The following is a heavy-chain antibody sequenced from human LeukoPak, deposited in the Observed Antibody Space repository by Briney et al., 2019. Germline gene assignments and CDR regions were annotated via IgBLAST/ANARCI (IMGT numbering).Heavy chain of an antibody. D-gene: IGHD3-10*01. CDR3: ARDRAGVSDY. Sequence: SETLSLTGTVSGGSISSGSYYWSWIRQPAGKGLEWIGRIYTSGSTNYNPSLKSRVTISVDTSKNQFSLKLSSVTAADTAVYYCARDRAGVSDYWGQGTLVTVSS. J-gene: IGHJ4*02. CDR2: IYTSGST. CDR1: GGSISSGSYY. V-gene: IGHV4-61*02.